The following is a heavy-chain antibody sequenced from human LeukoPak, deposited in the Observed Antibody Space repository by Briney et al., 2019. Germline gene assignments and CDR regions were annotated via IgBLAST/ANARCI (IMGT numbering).Heavy chain of an antibody. D-gene: IGHD6-13*01. CDR2: ITTSGGST. J-gene: IGHJ4*02. CDR1: GYTFSNYY. CDR3: ARVRTIAAVGPDFDY. Sequence: GASVKVSCKVSGYTFSNYYMHWVRQAPGQGLEWIGVITTSGGSTSYAQDFQGRVTMTRDTSTSTVYMELTSLGSEDTAVYYCARVRTIAAVGPDFDYWGQGTLVTVSS. V-gene: IGHV1-46*01.